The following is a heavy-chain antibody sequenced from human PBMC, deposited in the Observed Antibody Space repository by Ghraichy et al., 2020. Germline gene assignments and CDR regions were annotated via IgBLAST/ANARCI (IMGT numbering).Heavy chain of an antibody. CDR2: ISAYNGNT. D-gene: IGHD3-3*01. V-gene: IGHV1-18*04. CDR1: GYTFTSYG. CDR3: ASQNYDFWSGYQPDDAFDI. J-gene: IGHJ3*02. Sequence: ASVKVSCKASGYTFTSYGISWVRQAPGQGLEWMGWISAYNGNTNYAQKLQGRVTMTTDTSTSTAYMELRSLRSDDTAVYYCASQNYDFWSGYQPDDAFDIWGQGTMVTVSS.